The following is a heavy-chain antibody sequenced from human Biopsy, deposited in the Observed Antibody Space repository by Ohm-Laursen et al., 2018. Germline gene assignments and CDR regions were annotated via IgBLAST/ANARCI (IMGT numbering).Heavy chain of an antibody. D-gene: IGHD3-16*01. J-gene: IGHJ4*02. V-gene: IGHV4-59*08. CDR3: AKQWSYYESFTQHYRGDFDY. CDR1: GGSISSSY. CDR2: ISYSGST. Sequence: SDTLSLTCSVSGGSISSSYWSWIRQPPGKGLEWIGYISYSGSTSYNPSLKSRVTISDDTSKNQLSLTLSSLTAADTAVYFCAKQWSYYESFTQHYRGDFDYWGQGTLVIVSS.